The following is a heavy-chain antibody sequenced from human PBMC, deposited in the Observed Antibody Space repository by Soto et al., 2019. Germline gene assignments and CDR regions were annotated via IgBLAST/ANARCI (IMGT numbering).Heavy chain of an antibody. CDR1: GYTFTSYY. CDR2: INPSGGST. CDR3: ARERVGGVITTEIDY. J-gene: IGHJ4*02. D-gene: IGHD3-22*01. Sequence: ASVKVSCKASGYTFTSYYMHWVRQAPGQGLEWMGIINPSGGSTSYAQKFQGRVTMTRDTSTSTVYMELSSLRSEDTAVYYCARERVGGVITTEIDYWGQGTLVTAPQ. V-gene: IGHV1-46*03.